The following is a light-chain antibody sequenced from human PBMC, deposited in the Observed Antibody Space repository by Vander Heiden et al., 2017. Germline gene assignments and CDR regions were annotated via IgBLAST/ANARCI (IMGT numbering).Light chain of an antibody. J-gene: IGKJ4*02. CDR1: QSVSSTY. CDR2: GAS. Sequence: EIVLTQSPGTLSLSPGERATLPCRASQSVSSTYLAWYQQKPGQAPRLLIHGASSRATGIPDRFSGSESGTDFTLTINRLEPEDVAVYYCQQYGSSPLTFGGGTKVEIK. V-gene: IGKV3-20*01. CDR3: QQYGSSPLT.